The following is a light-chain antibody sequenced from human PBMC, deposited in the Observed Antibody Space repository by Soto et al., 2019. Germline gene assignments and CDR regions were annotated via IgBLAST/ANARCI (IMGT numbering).Light chain of an antibody. J-gene: IGKJ1*01. V-gene: IGKV3-20*01. CDR1: QSVSSNY. CDR3: WLCGSSPPT. CDR2: GAS. Sequence: EIVLTQSPGTLSLSPGERATLSCRASQSVSSNYLAWYQRKPGQAPKLLIYGASSRAIDIPNRLSGSGSGTVCPITITTLEPKDFPVYYCWLCGSSPPTFGQQAQVEI.